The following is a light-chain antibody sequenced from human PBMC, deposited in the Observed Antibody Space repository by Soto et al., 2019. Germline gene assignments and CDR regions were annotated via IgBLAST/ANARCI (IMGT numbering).Light chain of an antibody. CDR1: QSVSSTN. Sequence: EIVLTQSPGTLSLSPGERATLSCRASQSVSSTNLAWYQQKPNQAPRLLFYGTSSRATGIPDRFSVSGSGTDFTLTISRLEPEDLAVYYCQKYGSSPWTFGQGTKVDI. CDR3: QKYGSSPWT. J-gene: IGKJ1*01. CDR2: GTS. V-gene: IGKV3-20*01.